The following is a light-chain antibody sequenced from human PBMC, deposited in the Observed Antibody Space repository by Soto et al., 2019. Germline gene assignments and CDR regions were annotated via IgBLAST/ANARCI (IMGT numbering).Light chain of an antibody. CDR3: HQFGASPT. V-gene: IGKV3D-20*01. J-gene: IGKJ4*01. CDR1: QSLSNNF. Sequence: EIVLTQSPATLSLSPGEGVALSCGASQSLSNNFLAWYQQEPGLAPRLLIFDASTRATGIPDRFSGSGSGTDFTLTISRLEPEDFAVYYCHQFGASPTFGGGTKVEFK. CDR2: DAS.